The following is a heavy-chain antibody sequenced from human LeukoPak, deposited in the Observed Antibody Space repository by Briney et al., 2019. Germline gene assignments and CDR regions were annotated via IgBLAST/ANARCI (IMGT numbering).Heavy chain of an antibody. D-gene: IGHD6-19*01. CDR3: ARNTYSSGWSPDYYDAFDI. J-gene: IGHJ3*02. CDR1: GYTFTGYY. V-gene: IGHV1-2*02. Sequence: GASVKVSCKASGYTFTGYYMHWVRQAPGQGLEWMGWINPNSGGTNYAQKFQGRVTMTRDTSISTAHMELSRLRSDDTAVYYCARNTYSSGWSPDYYDAFDIWAKGQWSPSLQ. CDR2: INPNSGGT.